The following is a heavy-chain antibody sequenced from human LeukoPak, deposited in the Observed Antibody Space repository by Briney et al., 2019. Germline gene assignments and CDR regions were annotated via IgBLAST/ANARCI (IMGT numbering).Heavy chain of an antibody. J-gene: IGHJ4*02. V-gene: IGHV4-34*01. CDR1: GGSFSGYY. CDR2: IYYGGRT. Sequence: PSETLSLTCAVYGGSFSGYYWGWIRQPPGKGLEWVGTIYYGGRTYYNPSLKSRVTMPVDTSKNQFSLKLSSVTAADTAIYYCATSVTSSSGWYYGYWGQGSLVTVSS. D-gene: IGHD6-19*01. CDR3: ATSVTSSSGWYYGY.